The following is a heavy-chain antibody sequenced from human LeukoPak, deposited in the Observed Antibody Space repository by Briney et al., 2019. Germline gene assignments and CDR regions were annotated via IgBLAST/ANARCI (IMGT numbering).Heavy chain of an antibody. J-gene: IGHJ4*02. D-gene: IGHD1-26*01. Sequence: PGGSLRLSCAASGFTFSSYAMHWVRQAPGKGLEWVAVISYDGSNKYYADSVKGRFTISRDISKNTLYLQMNSLRAEDTAVYYCARGSGSYYWFDYWGQGTLVTVSS. CDR2: ISYDGSNK. V-gene: IGHV3-30*14. CDR3: ARGSGSYYWFDY. CDR1: GFTFSSYA.